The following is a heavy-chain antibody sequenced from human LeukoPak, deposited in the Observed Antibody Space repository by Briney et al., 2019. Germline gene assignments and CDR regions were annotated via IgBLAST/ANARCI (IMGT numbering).Heavy chain of an antibody. J-gene: IGHJ5*02. D-gene: IGHD2-15*01. CDR2: INDDGSST. CDR1: GFTFGTYW. Sequence: PGGSLRLSCAASGFTFGTYWMHWVRQAPGKGPVWVSRINDDGSSTSYADSVKGRFTISRDDAKNTLYLQMNSLRAEDTAVYYCVRGGASTWSWGQGTLVTVSS. CDR3: VRGGASTWS. V-gene: IGHV3-74*01.